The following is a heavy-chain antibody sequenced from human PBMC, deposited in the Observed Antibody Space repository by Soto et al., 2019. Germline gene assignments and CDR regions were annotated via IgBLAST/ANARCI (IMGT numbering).Heavy chain of an antibody. D-gene: IGHD1-20*01. Sequence: SETLSLTCTVSGGSISSYYWSWIRQPPGKGLEWIGYIYYSGSTNYNPSLKSRVTISVDTSKNQFSLKLSSVTAADTAVYYCARDGYKVNANYYYGMYVWGQGSTVPVS. CDR3: ARDGYKVNANYYYGMYV. CDR2: IYYSGST. V-gene: IGHV4-59*01. J-gene: IGHJ6*02. CDR1: GGSISSYY.